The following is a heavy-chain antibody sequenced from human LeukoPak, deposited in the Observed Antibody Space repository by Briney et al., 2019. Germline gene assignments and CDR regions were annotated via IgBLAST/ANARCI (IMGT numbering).Heavy chain of an antibody. CDR2: IYPGDSDT. V-gene: IGHV5-51*01. J-gene: IGHJ5*02. Sequence: GESLKISCKGSGYSFTSYWIGWVRQMPGKGLDWMVTIYPGDSDTRYSPSFQGQVTISAEKSISTAYLQWSSLKASDTAMYYCARHNWPSSSWFDPWGQGTLVTVSS. CDR1: GYSFTSYW. D-gene: IGHD6-13*01. CDR3: ARHNWPSSSWFDP.